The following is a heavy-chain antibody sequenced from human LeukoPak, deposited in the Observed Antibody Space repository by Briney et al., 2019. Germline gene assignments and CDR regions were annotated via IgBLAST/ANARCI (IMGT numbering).Heavy chain of an antibody. J-gene: IGHJ3*02. CDR1: GGSISSGSYY. CDR2: IYASGST. CDR3: ARGFWSGYDLAAFDI. D-gene: IGHD3-3*01. V-gene: IGHV4-61*02. Sequence: SQTLSLTCTVSGGSISSGSYYWSWIRQPAGKGLEWIGRIYASGSTSYNPSLKSRVTISVDTSKNQFSLKLSSVTAADTAVYYCARGFWSGYDLAAFDIWGQGTMAIVSS.